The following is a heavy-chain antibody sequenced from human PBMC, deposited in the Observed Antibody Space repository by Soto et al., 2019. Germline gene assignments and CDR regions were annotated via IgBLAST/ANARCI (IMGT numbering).Heavy chain of an antibody. D-gene: IGHD5-18*01. Sequence: QVQLVESGGGVVQPGRSLRLSCAASGFTFSSHGMHWVRQAPGKGLEWVAVIWYDGSNKYYADSVKGRFTISRDNSKNTLYLQMNSLRAEDTAVYYCARGNGHRNGRIDYWGQGTLVTVSS. CDR3: ARGNGHRNGRIDY. CDR2: IWYDGSNK. CDR1: GFTFSSHG. J-gene: IGHJ4*02. V-gene: IGHV3-33*01.